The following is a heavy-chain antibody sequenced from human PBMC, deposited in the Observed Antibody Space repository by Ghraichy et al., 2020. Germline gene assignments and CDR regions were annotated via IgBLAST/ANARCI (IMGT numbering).Heavy chain of an antibody. J-gene: IGHJ4*02. CDR3: AKVPGGGATIWSDY. CDR2: IRYDGSNK. CDR1: GFTFSSYG. V-gene: IGHV3-30*02. D-gene: IGHD5-12*01. Sequence: GGSLRLSCAASGFTFSSYGMHWVRQAPGKGLEWVAFIRYDGSNKYYADSVKGRFTISRDNSKNTLYLQMNSLRAEDTAVYYCAKVPGGGATIWSDYWGQGTLVTVSS.